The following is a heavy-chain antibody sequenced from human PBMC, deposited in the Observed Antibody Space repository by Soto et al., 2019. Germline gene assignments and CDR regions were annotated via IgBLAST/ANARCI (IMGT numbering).Heavy chain of an antibody. V-gene: IGHV3-23*01. CDR1: GFSFSTYA. D-gene: IGHD2-2*01. Sequence: EVQLLESGGGLVQPGGSLRLSCAVSGFSFSTYAMSWVRQAPGKGLEWVSGLSAGGGNTYYADSVRGRFTISRDSSKATLYLQIASLRAENTAFYYCAKHAEYQLVSWFDPWGQGTLVTVSS. CDR2: LSAGGGNT. CDR3: AKHAEYQLVSWFDP. J-gene: IGHJ5*02.